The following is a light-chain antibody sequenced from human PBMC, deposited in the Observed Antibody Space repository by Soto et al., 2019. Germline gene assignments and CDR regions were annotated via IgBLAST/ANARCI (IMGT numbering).Light chain of an antibody. CDR3: SSFTSSITDV. Sequence: QSALTQPASVSGSPGQSITISCTGTSSDVGGYNSVSWYRQDPGKAPKLMIYDVTNRPSGVSNRFSGSKSGNTASLTISGLQAEDEADYYCSSFTSSITDVVGTGTKVTV. CDR2: DVT. J-gene: IGLJ1*01. CDR1: SSDVGGYNS. V-gene: IGLV2-14*01.